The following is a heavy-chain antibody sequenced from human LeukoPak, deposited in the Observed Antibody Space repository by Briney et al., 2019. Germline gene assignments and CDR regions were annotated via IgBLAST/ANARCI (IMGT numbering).Heavy chain of an antibody. CDR1: GFTFDDYG. J-gene: IGHJ4*02. D-gene: IGHD3-16*02. V-gene: IGHV3-20*04. Sequence: GGSLRLSCAASGFTFDDYGMSWVRQAPGKGLEWVSGINWNGGSTGYADSVKGRFTISRDNAKNSLYLQMNSLRAEDTALYYCARGPHITFGGVIVGHFDYWGQGTLVTVSS. CDR2: INWNGGST. CDR3: ARGPHITFGGVIVGHFDY.